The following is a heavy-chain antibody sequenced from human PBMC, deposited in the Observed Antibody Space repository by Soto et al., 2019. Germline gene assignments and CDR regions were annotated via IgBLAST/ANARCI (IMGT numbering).Heavy chain of an antibody. Sequence: SEARSLTCGVYGGSLIGYYWSWIRQPPGNGLEWIVESNHSGSTNYNPSLKSRVTISVDTSKNQFSLKLSSVTAADTAVYYCARDYQLLYPLYYYGMDVWGQGTTVTVSS. CDR2: SNHSGST. V-gene: IGHV4-34*01. CDR1: GGSLIGYY. D-gene: IGHD2-2*02. CDR3: ARDYQLLYPLYYYGMDV. J-gene: IGHJ6*02.